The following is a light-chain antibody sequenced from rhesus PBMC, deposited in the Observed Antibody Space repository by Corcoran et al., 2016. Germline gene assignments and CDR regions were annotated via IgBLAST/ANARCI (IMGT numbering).Light chain of an antibody. CDR3: LQHSNWPLT. Sequence: EIVMTQSPATLSLSPGERATLSCRASQSVSSSLAWYQQKPGQAPRLLIYGASSRATGIPDRCSGRGSGTDFTLTISSLGPEDVAVYYCLQHSNWPLTFGGGTKVELK. CDR2: GAS. CDR1: QSVSSS. V-gene: IGKV3-24*01. J-gene: IGKJ4*01.